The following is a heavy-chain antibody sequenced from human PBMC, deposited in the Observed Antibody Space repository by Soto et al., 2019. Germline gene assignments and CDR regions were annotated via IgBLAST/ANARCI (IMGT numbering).Heavy chain of an antibody. J-gene: IGHJ4*02. D-gene: IGHD6-13*01. V-gene: IGHV3-48*01. CDR2: ISSRTNTK. Sequence: EVQLVESGGGLVQPGGSLRLSCAASGFTFSAYSMNWVRQAPGKGLEWVSYISSRTNTKYYADSVQGRFTISRDDAKNSLYLQMDSLRAEDTAVYYCARDRRIAAAADFYFDSWGQGTLVTVSS. CDR3: ARDRRIAAAADFYFDS. CDR1: GFTFSAYS.